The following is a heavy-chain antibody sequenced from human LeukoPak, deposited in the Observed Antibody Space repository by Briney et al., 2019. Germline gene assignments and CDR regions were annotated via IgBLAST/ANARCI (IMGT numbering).Heavy chain of an antibody. J-gene: IGHJ4*02. D-gene: IGHD3-22*01. CDR3: VRESKTYDGSGYYHDY. CDR2: IYTSGSI. CDR1: GGSIRNYF. V-gene: IGHV4-4*07. Sequence: SETLSLTCSVSGGSIRNYFWSWIRQPAGKGLEWIGRIYTSGSIDYKPSLRSRVTMPVDTSRNQFSLKLTSVIAADTAVYYCVRESKTYDGSGYYHDYWGQGTLVIVSS.